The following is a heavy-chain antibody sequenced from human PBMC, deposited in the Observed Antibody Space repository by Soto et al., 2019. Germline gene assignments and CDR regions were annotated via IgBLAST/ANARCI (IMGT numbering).Heavy chain of an antibody. J-gene: IGHJ6*02. D-gene: IGHD2-15*01. CDR1: GFTFSSCT. Sequence: GGSLRLSCAVSGFTFSSCTMNWVRQAPGKGLEWVSSISPSSGHIYYADSVKGRFTISRDNAKNSLFLQMNSLRGEDTAVYYCSGCSGGACHKNYGMDVWGQGTTVTVS. CDR2: ISPSSGHI. CDR3: SGCSGGACHKNYGMDV. V-gene: IGHV3-21*06.